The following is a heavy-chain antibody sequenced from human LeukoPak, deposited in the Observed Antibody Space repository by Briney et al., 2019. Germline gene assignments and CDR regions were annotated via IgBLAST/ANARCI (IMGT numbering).Heavy chain of an antibody. Sequence: GASVKVSCKASGYTFTSYGISWVRQAPGQGLEWMGWTSAYNGNTNYAQKLQGRVTMTTDTSTSTAYMELRSLRSDDTAVYYCARDRYDYIWGGFPLAFDIWGQGTMVTVSS. CDR2: TSAYNGNT. V-gene: IGHV1-18*01. D-gene: IGHD3-16*01. J-gene: IGHJ3*02. CDR1: GYTFTSYG. CDR3: ARDRYDYIWGGFPLAFDI.